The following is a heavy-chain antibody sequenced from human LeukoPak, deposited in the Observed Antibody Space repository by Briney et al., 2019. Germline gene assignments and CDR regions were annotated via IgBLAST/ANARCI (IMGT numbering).Heavy chain of an antibody. CDR3: GKSSGTYSLXXFDL. CDR2: ISTSGYGT. J-gene: IGHJ2*01. V-gene: IGHV3-23*01. D-gene: IGHD1-26*01. Sequence: GGSLRLSCAASGFTFSSYGMSWVRQAPGKGLEWVSAISTSGYGTYYADSVKGRFTISRDNSRNTLYLQMNSLRAEDTAVYYCGKSSGTYSLXXFDLXXRGXLVTV. CDR1: GFTFSSYG.